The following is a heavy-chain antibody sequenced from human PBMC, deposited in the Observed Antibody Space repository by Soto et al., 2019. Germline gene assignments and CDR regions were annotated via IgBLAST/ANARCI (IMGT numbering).Heavy chain of an antibody. CDR2: IIPIFGTA. D-gene: IGHD6-6*01. V-gene: IGHV1-69*13. CDR1: ACTFSSYA. CDR3: ARMSIAARPKYYYYYGMDV. J-gene: IGHJ6*02. Sequence: SVKVSCKASACTFSSYAISWVRQAPGQGLEWMGGIIPIFGTANYAQKFQGRVTITADESTSTAYMELSSLRSEDTAVYYCARMSIAARPKYYYYYGMDVWGQGTTVTVSS.